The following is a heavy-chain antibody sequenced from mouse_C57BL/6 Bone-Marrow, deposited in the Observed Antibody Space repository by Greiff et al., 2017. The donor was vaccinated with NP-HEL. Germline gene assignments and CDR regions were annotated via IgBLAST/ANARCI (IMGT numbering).Heavy chain of an antibody. CDR3: ARYVTLNYYGSSYWYFDV. V-gene: IGHV1-69*01. J-gene: IGHJ1*03. Sequence: QVQLQQPGAELVMPGASVKLSCKASGYTFTSYWMHWVKQRPGQGLEWIGEIDPSDSYTTYNQKFKGKSTLTVDKSSSTAYMQLSSLTSEDSAVYYCARYVTLNYYGSSYWYFDVWGTGTTVTVSS. D-gene: IGHD1-1*01. CDR1: GYTFTSYW. CDR2: IDPSDSYT.